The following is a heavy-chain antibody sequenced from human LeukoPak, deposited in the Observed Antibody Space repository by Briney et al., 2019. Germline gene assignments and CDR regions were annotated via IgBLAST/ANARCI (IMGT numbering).Heavy chain of an antibody. J-gene: IGHJ6*02. V-gene: IGHV4-4*07. CDR2: IYTSGGS. CDR1: GGSISSYY. CDR3: ARDTSLRYSSGWYSYYYDGMDV. Sequence: SETLSLTCTVSGGSISSYYWSWIRQPAGKGLEWIAPIYTSGGSTYNPYLKSRVTMSVDTSKNQFSLKLSYVTAADTAVYYCARDTSLRYSSGWYSYYYDGMDVWGQGTTVTVSS. D-gene: IGHD6-19*01.